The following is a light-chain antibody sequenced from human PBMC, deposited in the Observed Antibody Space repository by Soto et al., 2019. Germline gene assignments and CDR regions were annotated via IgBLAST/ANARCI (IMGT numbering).Light chain of an antibody. J-gene: IGKJ4*01. CDR3: QQYGDSLLT. Sequence: ENVLTQSPGTLSLSPGERATLSCRASQSISSSYLAWYQQKPGQTPRLLIYHASSRATGIPDRFSRSGSGTDFTLTISRLEPEDFAVYYCQQYGDSLLTFGGGTKVEIK. CDR2: HAS. V-gene: IGKV3-20*01. CDR1: QSISSSY.